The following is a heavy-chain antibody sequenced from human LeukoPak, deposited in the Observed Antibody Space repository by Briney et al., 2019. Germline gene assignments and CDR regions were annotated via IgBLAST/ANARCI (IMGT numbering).Heavy chain of an antibody. J-gene: IGHJ4*02. D-gene: IGHD1-20*01. CDR1: GGSFSGYY. Sequence: SETLSLTCAVYGGSFSGYYWRWIRQPPGKGLEWNGYIHHSRRTHYNPSLMTRLTISVDTSTHQFSLKLSSVTAADTAVYYCARFGITGTRGIDYWGQGTLVTVSS. V-gene: IGHV4-34*01. CDR2: IHHSRRT. CDR3: ARFGITGTRGIDY.